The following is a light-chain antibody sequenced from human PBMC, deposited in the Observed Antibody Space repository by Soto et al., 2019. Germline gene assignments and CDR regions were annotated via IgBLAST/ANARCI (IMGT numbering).Light chain of an antibody. Sequence: QSVLTQPPSVSEAPGQRVTISCTGSSSNIGAGYDVHWYQQVPGTAPKLLIYGNINRPSGVPDRFSGSKSGTSASLAITGLQADDEADYYCQSYDSSLTVVFGGGTKLTVL. CDR3: QSYDSSLTVV. J-gene: IGLJ2*01. CDR1: SSNIGAGYD. V-gene: IGLV1-40*01. CDR2: GNI.